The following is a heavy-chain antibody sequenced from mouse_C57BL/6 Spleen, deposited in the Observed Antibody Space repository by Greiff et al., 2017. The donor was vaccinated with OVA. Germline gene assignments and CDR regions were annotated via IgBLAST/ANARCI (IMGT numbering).Heavy chain of an antibody. V-gene: IGHV1-62-2*01. Sequence: VKLQESGAELVKPGASVKLSCKASGYTFTEYTIHWVKQRSGQGLEWIGWFYPGSGSIRYNEKFKDKATLTADKSSSTVYMELSRLTSEDSAVYFCARHETYYSNYVVFAYWGQGTLVTVSA. CDR3: ARHETYYSNYVVFAY. CDR1: GYTFTEYT. CDR2: FYPGSGSI. J-gene: IGHJ3*01. D-gene: IGHD2-5*01.